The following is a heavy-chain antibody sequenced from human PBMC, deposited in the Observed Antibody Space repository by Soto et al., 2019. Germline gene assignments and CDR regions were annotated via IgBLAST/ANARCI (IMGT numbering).Heavy chain of an antibody. Sequence: SGPTLVNPTQTLTLTCTFSGFSLSTSGMCVSWIRQPPGKALEWLALIDWDDDKYYSTSLKTRLTISKDTSKNQVVLTMTNMDPVDTATYYCARATTYYDILTGYSSPAYYFDYWGQGTLVTVSS. V-gene: IGHV2-70*01. CDR2: IDWDDDK. D-gene: IGHD3-9*01. J-gene: IGHJ4*02. CDR3: ARATTYYDILTGYSSPAYYFDY. CDR1: GFSLSTSGMC.